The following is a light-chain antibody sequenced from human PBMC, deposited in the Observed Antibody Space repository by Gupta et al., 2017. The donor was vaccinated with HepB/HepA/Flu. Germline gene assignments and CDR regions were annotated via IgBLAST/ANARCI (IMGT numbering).Light chain of an antibody. CDR3: AAGDDSVNGQV. V-gene: IGLV1-44*01. Sequence: QSVLTQPPSASGTPEQRATISGSGSSSNIGSNTVNWYQQLPGTAPKLLIYSNNRRLSGVPDRFSGSKYGTSASLAISGLHSEDEADYYCAAGDDSVNGQVFGGGTKLTVL. CDR1: SSNIGSNT. CDR2: SNN. J-gene: IGLJ2*01.